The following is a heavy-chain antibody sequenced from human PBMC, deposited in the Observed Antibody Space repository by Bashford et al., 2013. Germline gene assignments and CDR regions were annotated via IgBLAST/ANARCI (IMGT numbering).Heavy chain of an antibody. V-gene: IGHV3-23*01. CDR2: LSGNGGTT. CDR3: ARVGYCSSTSCYYYYYYMDV. D-gene: IGHD2-2*01. J-gene: IGHJ6*03. Sequence: VRQAPGQGLEWVSSLSGNGGTTYYMDSVRGRFTISRDNSKHTLYLQMNSLRAEDTAVYYCARVGYCSSTSCYYYYYYMDVWGKGTTVTVSS.